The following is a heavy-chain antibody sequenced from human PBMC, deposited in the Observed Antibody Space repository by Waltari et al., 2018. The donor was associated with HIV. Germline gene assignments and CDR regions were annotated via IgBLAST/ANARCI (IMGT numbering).Heavy chain of an antibody. CDR2: IYNSGST. Sequence: QVQLQESGPGLVKPSETLSLTCTVSGGSISNYYWTWIRQSPGKGLDWIGHIYNSGSTNYNPPHKGRVSISVDTSKDQFFLNLKSVTAADTAVYYCAKDASGTYFNWFDPWGQGILVTVSS. CDR3: AKDASGTYFNWFDP. J-gene: IGHJ5*02. CDR1: GGSISNYY. D-gene: IGHD3-22*01. V-gene: IGHV4-59*01.